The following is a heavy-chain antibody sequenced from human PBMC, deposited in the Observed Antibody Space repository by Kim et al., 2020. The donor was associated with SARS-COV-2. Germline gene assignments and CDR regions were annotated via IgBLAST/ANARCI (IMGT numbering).Heavy chain of an antibody. CDR3: AVSAVAGTQNWFDP. D-gene: IGHD6-19*01. V-gene: IGHV1-24*01. J-gene: IGHJ5*02. Sequence: YAQKFQGRVTMTEDTSTDTAYMELSSRRSEDTAVYYCAVSAVAGTQNWFDPWGQGTLVTVSS.